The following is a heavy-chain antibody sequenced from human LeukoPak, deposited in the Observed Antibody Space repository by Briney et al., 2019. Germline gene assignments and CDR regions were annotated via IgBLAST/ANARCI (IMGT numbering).Heavy chain of an antibody. J-gene: IGHJ4*02. CDR1: GFTFSSHS. CDR3: ARGVTPNFDY. V-gene: IGHV3-21*01. Sequence: PGGPLTLSCAASGFTFSSHSMNWVRQAPGKGLEWVSSISNSSSYIYYADSVKGRFTISRDNAKNSLYLQMNSLRAEDTAVYYCARGVTPNFDYWGEGTLVTVSS. D-gene: IGHD5-18*01. CDR2: ISNSSSYI.